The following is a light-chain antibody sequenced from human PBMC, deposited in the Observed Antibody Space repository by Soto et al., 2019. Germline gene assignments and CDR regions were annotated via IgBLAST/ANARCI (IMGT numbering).Light chain of an antibody. CDR2: GAS. Sequence: DILMTQSPSSLSASVGDRVNIPCRASQKITTYLNWYQQKPGKAPKLLIYGASILQSGVPSRFSGSGAGTDFTLTISGLQPEDFATYYCQQSYSTLTWTFGQGTKVEIK. V-gene: IGKV1-39*01. J-gene: IGKJ1*01. CDR1: QKITTY. CDR3: QQSYSTLTWT.